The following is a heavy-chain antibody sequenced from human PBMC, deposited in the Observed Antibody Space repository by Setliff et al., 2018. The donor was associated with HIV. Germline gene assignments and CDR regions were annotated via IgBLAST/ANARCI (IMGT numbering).Heavy chain of an antibody. CDR3: ARHRDPPGSRWFYYYYYMDL. V-gene: IGHV4-39*01. J-gene: IGHJ6*03. CDR1: GASISNYNSY. D-gene: IGHD6-13*01. Sequence: SETLSLTCSVYGASISNYNSYWGWIRQPPGKRLEWLGSIYDSGSNSYNPSISSRRTISVDTSKNQVSLRLRSVTAADTGVYYCARHRDPPGSRWFYYYYYMDLWGEGTTVTVSS. CDR2: IYDSGSN.